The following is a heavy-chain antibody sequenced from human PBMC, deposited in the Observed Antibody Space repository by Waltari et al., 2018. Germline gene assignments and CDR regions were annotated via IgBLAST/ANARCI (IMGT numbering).Heavy chain of an antibody. CDR1: GYSFTAHY. J-gene: IGHJ3*02. CDR2: INTNPGAT. D-gene: IGHD3-3*01. V-gene: IGHV1-2*02. CDR3: ARDLFPDFWSGYAFDI. Sequence: QVQLVQSGAEVKKPGASVRVSCKASGYSFTAHYTYWVRQAPGQGLEWMGWINTNPGATNPAQKFQGRVTMTRDTSSSTAYMELSSLTSADTAMYYCARDLFPDFWSGYAFDIWGQGSKVTVSS.